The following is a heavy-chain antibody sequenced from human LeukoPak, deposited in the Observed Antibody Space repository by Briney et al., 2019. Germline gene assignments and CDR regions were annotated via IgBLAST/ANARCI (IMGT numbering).Heavy chain of an antibody. D-gene: IGHD4-17*01. CDR3: AKAQYLDYGGNHDAFDI. Sequence: GGSLRLSCAASGFTFSSYAMSWVRQAPGKGLEWVSAISGSGGSTYYADSVKGRFTISRDNSKNTLYLQMNSLRAEDTAVYYCAKAQYLDYGGNHDAFDIWGQGTMVTVPS. CDR2: ISGSGGST. V-gene: IGHV3-23*01. CDR1: GFTFSSYA. J-gene: IGHJ3*02.